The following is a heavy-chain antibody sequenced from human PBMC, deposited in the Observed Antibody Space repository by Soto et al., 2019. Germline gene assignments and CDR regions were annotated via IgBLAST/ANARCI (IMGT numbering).Heavy chain of an antibody. V-gene: IGHV3-43*01. Sequence: GSLRLSGAASGFTFDDYTMHWVRQAPGKGLEWVSLISCDGGSTYYADSVKGRFTISRDNTKNSLYVQMNSLRTEDTALYYCAKGDGASYCSSSSCSIDYWGQGTLVTVSS. CDR2: ISCDGGST. J-gene: IGHJ4*02. CDR3: AKGDGASYCSSSSCSIDY. D-gene: IGHD2-2*01. CDR1: GFTFDDYT.